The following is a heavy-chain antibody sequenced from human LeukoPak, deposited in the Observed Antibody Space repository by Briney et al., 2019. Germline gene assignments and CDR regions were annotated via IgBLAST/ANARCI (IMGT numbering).Heavy chain of an antibody. CDR1: GFTFSSYE. D-gene: IGHD1-26*01. CDR2: IYSGGNT. V-gene: IGHV3-53*01. J-gene: IGHJ5*02. Sequence: PGGSLRLSCAASGFTFSSYEMNWVRQAPGKGLEWVSVIYSGGNTYYADSVKGRFTISSDNSKNTLYLQMNSLRAEDTAVYYCAKTIVGVTNWFDPWGQGTLVTVSS. CDR3: AKTIVGVTNWFDP.